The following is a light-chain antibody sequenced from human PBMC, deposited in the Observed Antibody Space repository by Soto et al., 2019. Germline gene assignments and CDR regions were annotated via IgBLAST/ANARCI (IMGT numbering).Light chain of an antibody. CDR2: GAS. Sequence: EIGMTQSPATLSVSPGDRATLSCRASQSVNINLAWYQQKPGLAPRLLIYGASTRATGIPASFSGSGSGTEFTLTISSLQSEDFAVYYCQQYNNWPRTFGQGTKVEIK. CDR3: QQYNNWPRT. V-gene: IGKV3-15*01. J-gene: IGKJ1*01. CDR1: QSVNIN.